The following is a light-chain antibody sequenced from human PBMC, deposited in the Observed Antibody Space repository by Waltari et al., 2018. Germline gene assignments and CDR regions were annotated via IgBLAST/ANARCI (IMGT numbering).Light chain of an antibody. Sequence: DIQMTQSPSTLSASVGDRVTITCRASQSVRNWLAWYQQKPGKAPRLLIYQVSTLENGVPSRFSGSGSGTEFTLTISGLQPDDFATYYCQQYDNNRTFGQGTKVEIK. V-gene: IGKV1-5*03. CDR3: QQYDNNRT. CDR2: QVS. J-gene: IGKJ1*01. CDR1: QSVRNW.